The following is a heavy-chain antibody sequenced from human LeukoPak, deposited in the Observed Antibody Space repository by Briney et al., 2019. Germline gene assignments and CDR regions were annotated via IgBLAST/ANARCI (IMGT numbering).Heavy chain of an antibody. CDR3: ARRRVVGATTFDY. Sequence: SETLSLTCTVSGGSISSYYWSWIRQPPGKRLEWIGYIYHSGSTNYNSSLKSRVTISVDTSKNQFSLKLSSVTAADTAVYYCARRRVVGATTFDYWGQGTLVTVSS. CDR1: GGSISSYY. V-gene: IGHV4-59*08. J-gene: IGHJ4*02. CDR2: IYHSGST. D-gene: IGHD1-26*01.